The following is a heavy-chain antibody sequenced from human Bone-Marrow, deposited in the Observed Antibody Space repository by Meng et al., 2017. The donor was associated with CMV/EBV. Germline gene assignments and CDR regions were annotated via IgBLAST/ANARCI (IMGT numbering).Heavy chain of an antibody. Sequence: YWGWIRQPPGKGLEWIGSIYYSGSTYYNPSLKSRVTISVDTSKNQFSLKLSSVTAADTAVYYCARLASRDRRITIFGVVKRNPNWFDPWGQGTLVTVSS. CDR1: Y. CDR3: ARLASRDRRITIFGVVKRNPNWFDP. CDR2: IYYSGST. V-gene: IGHV4-39*01. J-gene: IGHJ5*02. D-gene: IGHD3-3*01.